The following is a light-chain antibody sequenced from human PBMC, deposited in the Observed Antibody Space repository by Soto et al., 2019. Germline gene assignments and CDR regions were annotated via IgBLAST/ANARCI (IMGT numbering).Light chain of an antibody. Sequence: QSALTQPPSASGSPGQSVTLSCTGTSSDVGGSNYVSWYQQHPGKAPKPMIYEVSKRPSGVPDRFSGSKSGNTASLTVSGLQAEDEAEYYCSSYAGSNNLGVFGGGTKLTVL. J-gene: IGLJ2*01. V-gene: IGLV2-8*01. CDR2: EVS. CDR3: SSYAGSNNLGV. CDR1: SSDVGGSNY.